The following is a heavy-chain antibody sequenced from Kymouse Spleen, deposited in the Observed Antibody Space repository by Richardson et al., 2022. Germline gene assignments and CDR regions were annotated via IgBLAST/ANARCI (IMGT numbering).Heavy chain of an antibody. CDR2: INHSGST. CDR1: GGSFSGYY. V-gene: IGHV4-34*01. CDR3: ARGVITMVRGVIIKDYFDY. Sequence: QVQLQQWGAGLLKPSETLSLTCAVYGGSFSGYYWSWIRQPPGKGLEWIGEINHSGSTNYNPSLKSRVTISVDTSKNQFSLKLSSVTAADTAVYYCARGVITMVRGVIIKDYFDYWGQGTLVTVSS. D-gene: IGHD3-10*01. J-gene: IGHJ4*02.